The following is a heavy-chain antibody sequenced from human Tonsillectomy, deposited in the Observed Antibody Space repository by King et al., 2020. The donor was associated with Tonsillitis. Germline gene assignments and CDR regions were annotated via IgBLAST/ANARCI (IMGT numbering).Heavy chain of an antibody. J-gene: IGHJ4*02. Sequence: VQLVESGGGVVQPGRSLRLSCAASGFTFSSYAMHWVRQAPGKGLEWVAVISYDGSNKYYADSVKGRFTISRDNSKNTLYLQMNSLRAEDTAVYYCARDGEVAAAGTEYFDYWGQGTLVTVSS. D-gene: IGHD6-13*01. CDR1: GFTFSSYA. V-gene: IGHV3-30*04. CDR3: ARDGEVAAAGTEYFDY. CDR2: ISYDGSNK.